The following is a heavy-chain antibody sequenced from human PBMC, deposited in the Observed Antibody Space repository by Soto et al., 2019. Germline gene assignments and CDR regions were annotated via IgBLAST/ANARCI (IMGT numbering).Heavy chain of an antibody. CDR2: ITTAGDT. CDR1: GFTFSNYD. CDR3: ARELHGGSYGMDV. V-gene: IGHV3-13*01. J-gene: IGHJ6*02. Sequence: GGSLRLSCAASGFTFSNYDMHWVRQVTGKGMEWVSGITTAGDTYYPGSVKGRFTISREKAKNSLYLQMNSLSAGDTAVYYCARELHGGSYGMDVWGQGTTVTVS.